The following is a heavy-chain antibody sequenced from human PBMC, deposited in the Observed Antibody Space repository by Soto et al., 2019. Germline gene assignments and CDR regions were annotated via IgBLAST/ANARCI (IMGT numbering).Heavy chain of an antibody. D-gene: IGHD6-19*01. J-gene: IGHJ4*02. CDR3: AKSSGWFHPFDY. CDR1: GFTFSSYA. CDR2: ISGSGGST. Sequence: EVQLLESGGGLVQPGGSLRLSCAASGFTFSSYALSWVRQAPGKGLEWVSVISGSGGSTYYAVSVKGRFTISRDNSKNTLYLQMNSLRADDTAVYYCAKSSGWFHPFDYWGQGTLVTVSS. V-gene: IGHV3-23*01.